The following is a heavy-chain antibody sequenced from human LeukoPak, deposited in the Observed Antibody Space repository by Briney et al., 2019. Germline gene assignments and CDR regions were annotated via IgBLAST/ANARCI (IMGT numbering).Heavy chain of an antibody. J-gene: IGHJ4*02. CDR2: VHYSGTNY. Sequence: SETLSLTCTVSGGSISGSDSYWGWLRQPPGPGLQWIGSVHYSGTNYYYNPSLKSRVSISVDTSKKQFSLRLGSLTAADTAVYYCARRRDSYVSFDSWGQGTLVTVSS. D-gene: IGHD5-24*01. CDR3: ARRRDSYVSFDS. CDR1: GGSISGSDSY. V-gene: IGHV4-39*01.